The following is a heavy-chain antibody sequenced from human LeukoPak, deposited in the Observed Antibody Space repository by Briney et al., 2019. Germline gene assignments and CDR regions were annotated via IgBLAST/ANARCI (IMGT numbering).Heavy chain of an antibody. V-gene: IGHV4-38-2*01. D-gene: IGHD2-15*01. CDR3: ASSDCSGDSCYFDY. CDR2: IYHSGST. CDR1: GYSISSGYY. Sequence: PSETLSLTCAVSGYSISSGYYWGWIRQPPGKGLEWIGSIYHSGSTYYNPSLKSRVTISVDTSKNQFSLKLSSVTAADTAVYYCASSDCSGDSCYFDYWGQGTLVTVSS. J-gene: IGHJ4*02.